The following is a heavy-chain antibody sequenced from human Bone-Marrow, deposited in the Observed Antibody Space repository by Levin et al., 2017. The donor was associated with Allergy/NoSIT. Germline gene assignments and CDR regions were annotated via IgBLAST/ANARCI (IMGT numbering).Heavy chain of an antibody. V-gene: IGHV4-59*01. CDR3: ARVIVRKSTSSAYGLDV. CDR1: GGSISNYY. D-gene: IGHD2-2*01. CDR2: IYYSGST. J-gene: IGHJ6*02. Sequence: SETLSLTCTVSGGSISNYYWSWIRQPPGKGLEWIGYIYYSGSTSHNPSLKSRVTISVDTSKNHFSLKLSSVTAADTAAYYCARVIVRKSTSSAYGLDVWGQGTTVTVSS.